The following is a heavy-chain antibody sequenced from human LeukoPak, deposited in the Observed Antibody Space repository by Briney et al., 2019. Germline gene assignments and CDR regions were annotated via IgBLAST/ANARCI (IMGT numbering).Heavy chain of an antibody. CDR1: GGSISSSSYY. CDR2: IYYSGST. D-gene: IGHD3-3*01. Sequence: SETLSLTCTVSGGSISSSSYYWGWIRQPPGKGLEWIGSIYYSGSTYYNPSLKSRVTISVDTSKNQFSLKLSSVTAADTAVYYCARGGYYDFWSPSYYFGYWGQGTLVTVSS. CDR3: ARGGYYDFWSPSYYFGY. J-gene: IGHJ4*02. V-gene: IGHV4-39*01.